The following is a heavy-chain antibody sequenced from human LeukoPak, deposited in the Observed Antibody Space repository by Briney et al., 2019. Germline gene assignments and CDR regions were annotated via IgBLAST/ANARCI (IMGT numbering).Heavy chain of an antibody. J-gene: IGHJ4*02. V-gene: IGHV7-4-1*02. Sequence: GASVKVSCKASGYTFTSYTMNWVRQAPGQGLEWMGWINTNTGNPTYAQGFTGRFVFSLNTSVSTAYLQISSLKAEDTAVYYCAREGWELLVDYWGQGNLVTVSS. CDR3: AREGWELLVDY. CDR2: INTNTGNP. D-gene: IGHD1-26*01. CDR1: GYTFTSYT.